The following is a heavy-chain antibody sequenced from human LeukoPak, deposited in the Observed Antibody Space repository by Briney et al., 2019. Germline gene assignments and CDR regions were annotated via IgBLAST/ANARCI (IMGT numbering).Heavy chain of an antibody. CDR1: GFTFSNYA. J-gene: IGHJ4*02. V-gene: IGHV4-30-4*08. Sequence: LRLSCAASGFTFSNYAMSWIRQPPGKGLEWIGYIYYSGSTYYNPSLKSRVTISVDTSKNQFSLKLSSVTAADTAVYYCATIDFWSGYYYFDYWGQGTLVTVSS. D-gene: IGHD3-3*01. CDR2: IYYSGST. CDR3: ATIDFWSGYYYFDY.